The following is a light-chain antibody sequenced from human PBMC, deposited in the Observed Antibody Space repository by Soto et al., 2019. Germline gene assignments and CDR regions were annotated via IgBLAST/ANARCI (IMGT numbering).Light chain of an antibody. V-gene: IGLV6-57*04. CDR2: EDN. CDR3: QSHDSSIV. J-gene: IGLJ2*01. Sequence: NFMLTQPHSVSESPGKTVTISCTRSSGSIASNYVQWYQQRPGSAPTTVIYEDNQRPSGVPDRFSGSIDSSSNSASLTISGLKTEDEADYYCQSHDSSIVFGGGTKLTVL. CDR1: SGSIASNY.